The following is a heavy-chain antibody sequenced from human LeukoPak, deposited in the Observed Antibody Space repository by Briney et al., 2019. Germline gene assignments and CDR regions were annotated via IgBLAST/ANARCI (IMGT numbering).Heavy chain of an antibody. CDR3: ARRATTERGHSYGLDF. CDR2: ISSSGSYI. J-gene: IGHJ4*02. D-gene: IGHD5-18*01. CDR1: GFTFSSYH. V-gene: IGHV3-21*01. Sequence: PGGSLRLSCEVSGFTFSSYHMNWVRQAAGEGLEWVSSISSSGSYIYYADSLTGRFTISSDNAKNSLYLQMNSLRAEDTAMYYCARRATTERGHSYGLDFWGQGTLVTVSS.